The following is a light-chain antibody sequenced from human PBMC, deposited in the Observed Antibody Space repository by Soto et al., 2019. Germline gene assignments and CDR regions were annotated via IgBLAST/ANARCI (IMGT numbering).Light chain of an antibody. CDR1: QPISSA. CDR3: QQFNSYPRT. CDR2: DAS. J-gene: IGKJ3*01. V-gene: IGKV1-13*02. Sequence: ALQLTQSPSSLSASIRDRVTITCRASQPISSALAWYQQKPGKPPKLLIYDASTLQSGVPSRFSGSGSGTEFTLTISSLQPEDFATYYCQQFNSYPRTFGPGTTVDIK.